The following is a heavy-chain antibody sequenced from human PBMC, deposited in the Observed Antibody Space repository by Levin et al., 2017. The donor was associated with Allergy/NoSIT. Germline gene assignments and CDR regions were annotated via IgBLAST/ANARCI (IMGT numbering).Heavy chain of an antibody. CDR1: GGSVSSGTYY. Sequence: PSETLSLTCTVSGGSVSSGTYYWSWIRQPPGKGLEWIGYINYRGGTNYNPSLKSRVTISVDTSKNEFSLKLTSVTAADTAVYYCARNRIIVSGGKDYYYGMDVWGKGTTVTVSS. CDR3: ARNRIIVSGGKDYYYGMDV. D-gene: IGHD5/OR15-5a*01. V-gene: IGHV4-61*01. J-gene: IGHJ6*04. CDR2: INYRGGT.